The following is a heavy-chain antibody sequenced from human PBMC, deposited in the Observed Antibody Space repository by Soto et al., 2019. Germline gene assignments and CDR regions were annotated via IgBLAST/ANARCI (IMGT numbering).Heavy chain of an antibody. D-gene: IGHD3-9*01. CDR3: ARVIRYYDILTGYYNPNRFAP. CDR1: GGSISSYY. V-gene: IGHV4-59*01. J-gene: IGHJ5*02. Sequence: SETLSLTCTVSGGSISSYYWSWIRQPPGKGLEWIGYIYYSGSTNYNPSLKSRVTISVDTSKNQFSLKLSSVTAADTAVYYCARVIRYYDILTGYYNPNRFAPSAQRTPVPVSS. CDR2: IYYSGST.